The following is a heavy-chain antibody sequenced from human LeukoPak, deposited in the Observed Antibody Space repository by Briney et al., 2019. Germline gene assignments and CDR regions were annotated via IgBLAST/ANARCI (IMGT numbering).Heavy chain of an antibody. CDR3: ATTGREDSSGWFSYYCYYYMDV. CDR1: GDTFTGYY. V-gene: IGHV1-2*02. Sequence: ASVKVSCKASGDTFTGYYIHWVRQAPGQGLEWMGWINPNSGGTNYAQKFQGRVTMTRDTSISTAYMELSRLRSDDIAIYFCATTGREDSSGWFSYYCYYYMDVWGKGTTVTVSS. CDR2: INPNSGGT. J-gene: IGHJ6*03. D-gene: IGHD6-19*01.